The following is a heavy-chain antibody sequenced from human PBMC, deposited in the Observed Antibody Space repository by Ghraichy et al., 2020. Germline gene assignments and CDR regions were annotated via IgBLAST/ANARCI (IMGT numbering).Heavy chain of an antibody. D-gene: IGHD6-19*01. CDR2: IYYSGST. V-gene: IGHV4-59*08. CDR1: GGSISSYY. J-gene: IGHJ3*02. CDR3: ARGGSSGWYRNVLGAFDI. Sequence: SETLSLTCTVSGGSISSYYWSWIRQPPGKGLEWIGYIYYSGSTNYNPSLKSRVTISVDTSKNQFSLKLSSVTAADTAVYYCARGGSSGWYRNVLGAFDIWGQGTMVTVSS.